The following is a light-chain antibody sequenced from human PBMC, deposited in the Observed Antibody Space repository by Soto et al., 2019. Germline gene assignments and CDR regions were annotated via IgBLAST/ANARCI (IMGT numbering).Light chain of an antibody. J-gene: IGLJ2*01. V-gene: IGLV2-14*01. Sequence: QSALTQPASVSGSPGQSITISCTGTSSDVGGYNYVSWYQQHPGKAPKLMIYDVSNRPSGVSNRFSRSKSGNTASLTISGLQAEDEADYYCSSYTSSRDVVFGGGTKLTVL. CDR2: DVS. CDR3: SSYTSSRDVV. CDR1: SSDVGGYNY.